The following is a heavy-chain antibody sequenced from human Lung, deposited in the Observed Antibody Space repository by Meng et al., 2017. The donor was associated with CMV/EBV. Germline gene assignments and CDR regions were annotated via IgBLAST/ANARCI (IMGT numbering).Heavy chain of an antibody. J-gene: IGHJ6*02. CDR2: IYQRGSP. Sequence: LXXAVYGGSLSGHSWSWIRQPPGQGLEWIGDIYQRGSPNYNSSLKSRVTISLDTSRNQFSLNLKSLTAADGAVYFCARGLGYCNSATCYSYFYYAMDVWGQGTTVXVSS. V-gene: IGHV4-34*01. CDR1: GGSLSGHS. CDR3: ARGLGYCNSATCYSYFYYAMDV. D-gene: IGHD2-2*01.